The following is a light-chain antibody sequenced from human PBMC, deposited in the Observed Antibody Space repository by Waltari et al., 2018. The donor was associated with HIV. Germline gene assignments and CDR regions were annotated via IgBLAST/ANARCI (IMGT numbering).Light chain of an antibody. J-gene: IGKJ2*01. CDR1: RAINSY. Sequence: DIQMSQSPLFLSASVGDRVVFNCRTSRAINSYLNWYQQQPGKAPKLLIFGSSTLYGGVPSRFSGSGSGTHFTFAISSLQPDDFATYFCQQTYSRPYTFGQGT. CDR3: QQTYSRPYT. V-gene: IGKV1-39*01. CDR2: GSS.